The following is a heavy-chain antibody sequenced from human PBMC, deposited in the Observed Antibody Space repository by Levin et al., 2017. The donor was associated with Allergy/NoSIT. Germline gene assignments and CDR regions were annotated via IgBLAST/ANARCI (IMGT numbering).Heavy chain of an antibody. CDR2: ITGSGGNK. V-gene: IGHV3-23*01. D-gene: IGHD3-22*01. CDR1: GFIFNHYA. J-gene: IGHJ4*02. CDR3: ARHLPRSNYSDNSQRY. Sequence: GESLKISCADSGFIFNHYAMSWVRQAPGKGLEWVSGITGSGGNKYYAESVKGRFTISRDNSKSILYLQMNSLRAEDTAVYYCARHLPRSNYSDNSQRYWGQGTLVTVSS.